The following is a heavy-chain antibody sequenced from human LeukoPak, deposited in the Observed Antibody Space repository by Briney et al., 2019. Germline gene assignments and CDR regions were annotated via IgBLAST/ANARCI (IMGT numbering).Heavy chain of an antibody. CDR3: ARKGDGYNPFDN. D-gene: IGHD5-24*01. V-gene: IGHV4-28*05. CDR2: IYYSGSI. J-gene: IGHJ4*02. CDR1: SYSISSSHS. Sequence: PSDTLSLTCSVSSYSISSSHSWGWIWQPPGKGLEWIGHIYYSGSIYYNPSLKSRVTMSVDSSKNQFSLKLSSVTAVDTAVYYCARKGDGYNPFDNWGQGTLSPSPQ.